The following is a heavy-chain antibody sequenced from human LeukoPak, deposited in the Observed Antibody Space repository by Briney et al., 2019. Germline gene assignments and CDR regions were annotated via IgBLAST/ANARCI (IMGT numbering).Heavy chain of an antibody. D-gene: IGHD6-13*01. J-gene: IGHJ5*02. CDR1: NDSVNTHN. V-gene: IGHV4-4*07. CDR2: ICFSGNT. Sequence: SETLTLTCNATNDSVNTHNWTWIRQSAETGLEWVGHICFSGNTKYHPSLESRVTTSLDTSKNQFSLKLSSVTAADTAVYYCARDRSGWQLVPFVPWGEGALVTVSS. CDR3: ARDRSGWQLVPFVP.